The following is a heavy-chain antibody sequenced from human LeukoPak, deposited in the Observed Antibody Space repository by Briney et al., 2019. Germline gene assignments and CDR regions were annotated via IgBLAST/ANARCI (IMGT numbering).Heavy chain of an antibody. CDR2: ISSSSSYI. J-gene: IGHJ4*02. CDR3: ARGLEYQPLLYNFGY. CDR1: GFTFSSYS. Sequence: GGSLRLSCAASGFTFSSYSMNWVRQAPGKGLEWVSSISSSSSYIYYADSVKGRFTISRDNAKNSLYLQMNSLRAEDTAVYYCARGLEYQPLLYNFGYWGQGTLVTVSS. D-gene: IGHD2-2*01. V-gene: IGHV3-21*01.